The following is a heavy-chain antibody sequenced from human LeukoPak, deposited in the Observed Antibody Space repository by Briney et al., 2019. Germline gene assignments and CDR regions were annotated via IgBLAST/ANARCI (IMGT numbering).Heavy chain of an antibody. CDR3: ARDDDELGGYFDY. V-gene: IGHV1-69*01. J-gene: IGHJ4*02. D-gene: IGHD7-27*01. Sequence: SVKVSCKASGGTFSSYAISWVRQAPRQGLEWMGGIIPIFGTANYAQKFQGRVTITADESTSTAYMELSGLRSEDTAVYYCARDDDELGGYFDYRGQGTLVTVFS. CDR1: GGTFSSYA. CDR2: IIPIFGTA.